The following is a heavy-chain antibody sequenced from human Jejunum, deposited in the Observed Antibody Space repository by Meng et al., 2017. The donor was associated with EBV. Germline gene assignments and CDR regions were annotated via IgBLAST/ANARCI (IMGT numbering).Heavy chain of an antibody. Sequence: QVRVQESGPGLVQPSGTLSLTCAVSGDSISSSNWWSWVRQPPGKGLEWIGEIYHSGSTNYNPSLKSRVTISVDKSKNQFSLKLSSVTAADTAVYYCARYGSGYFPALWYWGQGTLVTVSS. D-gene: IGHD3-3*01. V-gene: IGHV4-4*02. CDR3: ARYGSGYFPALWY. CDR2: IYHSGST. J-gene: IGHJ4*02. CDR1: GDSISSSNW.